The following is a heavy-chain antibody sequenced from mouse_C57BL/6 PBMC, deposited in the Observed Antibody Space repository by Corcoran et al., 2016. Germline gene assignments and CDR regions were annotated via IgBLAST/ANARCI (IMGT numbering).Heavy chain of an antibody. CDR2: INTYSGVP. CDR1: GYTFTTYG. V-gene: IGHV9-3*01. Sequence: QIQLVQAGPELKKPGATVKISCKASGYTFTTYGMSWVKQAPGKGLKRMGWINTYSGVPTYADDFKGRFAFSLETSASTAYLQINNLKNEDTATYFCARDDSRYWGQGTTLTVSS. CDR3: ARDDSRY. D-gene: IGHD2-4*01. J-gene: IGHJ2*01.